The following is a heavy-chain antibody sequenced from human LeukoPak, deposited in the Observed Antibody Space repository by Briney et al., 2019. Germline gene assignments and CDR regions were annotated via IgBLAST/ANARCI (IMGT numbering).Heavy chain of an antibody. D-gene: IGHD2-2*01. J-gene: IGHJ4*02. V-gene: IGHV1-2*02. CDR1: GYTFTGYY. Sequence: ASVKVSCKASGYTFTGYYMHWVRQAPGQGLEWMGWINPNSGGTNYAQKFQGRVTMTRDTSISTAYMELSRLRSDDTAVYYCARVFSSSTSCYGYWGQGTLVTVSS. CDR2: INPNSGGT. CDR3: ARVFSSSTSCYGY.